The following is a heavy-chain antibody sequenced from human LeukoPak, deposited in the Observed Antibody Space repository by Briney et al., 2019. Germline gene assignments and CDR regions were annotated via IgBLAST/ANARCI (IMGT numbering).Heavy chain of an antibody. D-gene: IGHD3-3*01. V-gene: IGHV1-69*05. J-gene: IGHJ4*02. CDR1: GGTFSSYA. CDR2: IIPIFGTA. CDR3: ARGLYGFLEWLPFDY. Sequence: GASVKVSCKASGGTFSSYAISWVRQAPGQGLEWMGGIIPIFGTANYAQKFQGRVTITTDESTSTAYMELSSLRSEDTAVYYCARGLYGFLEWLPFDYWGQGTLVTVSS.